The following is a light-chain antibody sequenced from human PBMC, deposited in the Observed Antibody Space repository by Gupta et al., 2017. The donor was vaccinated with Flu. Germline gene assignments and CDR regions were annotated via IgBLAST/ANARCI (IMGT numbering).Light chain of an antibody. CDR2: DAS. J-gene: IGKJ3*01. Sequence: DIQLTQSPSFLSASVGDRVTITCRASQGISSSFAWYQQKGGKAPNLLIYDASTLQSGVPSRFSGSGSGTEFSLTISSLQPEDFATYYCQQLYRFPLTFGPGTKVDIK. CDR1: QGISSS. CDR3: QQLYRFPLT. V-gene: IGKV1-9*01.